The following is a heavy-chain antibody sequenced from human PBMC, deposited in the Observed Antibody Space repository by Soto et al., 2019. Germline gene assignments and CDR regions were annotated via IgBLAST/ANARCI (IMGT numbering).Heavy chain of an antibody. D-gene: IGHD3-3*01. CDR3: ASGITIFGVVGNYYGMDV. CDR2: MYYSGNT. CDR1: GGSISSRSYY. J-gene: IGHJ6*02. V-gene: IGHV4-39*07. Sequence: SETLSLTCTVSGGSISSRSYYWGWIRQPPGKGLEWIGNMYYSGNTYYNPSLKSRVTMSVHTSKNQFSLKLSSVTAADTAVYYCASGITIFGVVGNYYGMDVWGQGTTVTVSS.